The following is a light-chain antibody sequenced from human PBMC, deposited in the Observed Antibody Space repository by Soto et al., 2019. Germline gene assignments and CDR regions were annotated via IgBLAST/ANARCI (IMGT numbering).Light chain of an antibody. CDR3: QQRSNRIAWT. CDR1: QGVSSSY. J-gene: IGKJ1*01. V-gene: IGKV3D-20*02. Sequence: EIMLTQSPGTLSLSPGEGATLSCRASQGVSSSYLASYQQKPGQAHRLLIHDASNRATGIPARFSGSGSGTDSALTITSLEPEAFAVYYCQQRSNRIAWTFGQGTKVDIK. CDR2: DAS.